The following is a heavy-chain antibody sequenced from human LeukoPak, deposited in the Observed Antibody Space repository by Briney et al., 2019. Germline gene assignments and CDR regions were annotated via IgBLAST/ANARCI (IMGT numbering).Heavy chain of an antibody. CDR1: GGSFSGYY. J-gene: IGHJ4*02. V-gene: IGHV4-34*01. Sequence: PSETLSLTCAVYGGSFSGYYWSWIRQPPGKGLEWIGEINHSGSTNYNPSLKSRVTISVDTSKNQFSLKLSSVTAADTAVYYCARMEPYFDWFDYWGQGTLVTVSS. CDR3: ARMEPYFDWFDY. D-gene: IGHD3-9*01. CDR2: INHSGST.